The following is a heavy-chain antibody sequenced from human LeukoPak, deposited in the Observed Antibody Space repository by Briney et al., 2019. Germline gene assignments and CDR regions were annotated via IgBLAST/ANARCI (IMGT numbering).Heavy chain of an antibody. D-gene: IGHD3-22*01. CDR1: GFTFSSCS. CDR3: ARGGDSSGYYYDFDY. Sequence: PGGSLRLSCAASGFTFSSCSMNWVRQAPGKGLEWVSSISSSSSYIYYADSVKGRFTISRDNAKNSLYLQMNSLRAEDTAAYYCARGGDSSGYYYDFDYWGQGTLVTVSS. CDR2: ISSSSSYI. V-gene: IGHV3-21*01. J-gene: IGHJ4*02.